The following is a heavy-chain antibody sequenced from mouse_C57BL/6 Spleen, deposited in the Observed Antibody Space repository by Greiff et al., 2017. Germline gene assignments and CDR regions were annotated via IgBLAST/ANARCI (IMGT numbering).Heavy chain of an antibody. CDR2: IDPNSGGT. J-gene: IGHJ4*01. D-gene: IGHD2-5*01. Sequence: QVQLQQPGAELVKPGASVKLSCKASGYTFTSYWMHWVKQRPGRGLEWIGRIDPNSGGTKYNEKFKSKATLTVDKPSSTAYMQLSSLTSEDSAVYYCARSYSNYPYYAMDYWGQGTSVTVSS. CDR1: GYTFTSYW. CDR3: ARSYSNYPYYAMDY. V-gene: IGHV1-72*01.